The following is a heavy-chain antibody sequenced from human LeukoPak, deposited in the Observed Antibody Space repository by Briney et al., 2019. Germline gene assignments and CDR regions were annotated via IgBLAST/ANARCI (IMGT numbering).Heavy chain of an antibody. CDR1: GGTFSSYA. Sequence: SVKVSCKASGGTFSSYAISWVRQAPGQGLEWMGGIIPIFGTANYAQKFQGRVTITADESTSTAYMELSSLRSEDTAVYYCAIPSARVSISDIVVVVAAKVPRYFDLWGRGTLVTVSS. CDR2: IIPIFGTA. D-gene: IGHD2-15*01. V-gene: IGHV1-69*13. CDR3: AIPSARVSISDIVVVVAAKVPRYFDL. J-gene: IGHJ2*01.